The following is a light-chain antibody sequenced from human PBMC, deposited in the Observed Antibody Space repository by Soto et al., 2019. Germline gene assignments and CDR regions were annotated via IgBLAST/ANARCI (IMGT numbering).Light chain of an antibody. CDR2: GNS. J-gene: IGLJ1*01. CDR3: QSSDSSRFYV. V-gene: IGLV1-40*01. Sequence: QSVLTQPPSVSGAPGQRVTISCTGSSSNIGTGYDVHWYQQLPGTAPKLLIYGNSNRPSGVPDRFSGSKSGTSASLAITGLQAEDEADYYCQSSDSSRFYVFGTGTKVTV. CDR1: SSNIGTGYD.